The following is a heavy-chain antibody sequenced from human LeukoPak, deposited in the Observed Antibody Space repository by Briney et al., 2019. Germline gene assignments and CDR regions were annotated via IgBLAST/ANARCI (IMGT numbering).Heavy chain of an antibody. J-gene: IGHJ4*02. CDR2: ISWNSGSI. V-gene: IGHV3-9*01. CDR3: AREDGYCSGGNCYSYFDS. D-gene: IGHD2-15*01. Sequence: GRSLRLSCAASGFTFDDYAMHWVRQAPGKGLEWVSGISWNSGSIGYADSVKGRFTISRDNAKNSLYLQMNSLRAEDTAVYFCAREDGYCSGGNCYSYFDSWGQGTLVTVSS. CDR1: GFTFDDYA.